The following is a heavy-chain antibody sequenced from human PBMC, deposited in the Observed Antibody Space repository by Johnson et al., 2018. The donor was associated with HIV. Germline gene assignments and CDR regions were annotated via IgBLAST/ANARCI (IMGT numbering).Heavy chain of an antibody. CDR2: ISYDGSNK. D-gene: IGHD6-13*01. V-gene: IGHV3-30*18. Sequence: QVQLVESGGGLVQPGRSLRLSCAASGFTFDDYAMHWVRQAPGKGLEWVAVISYDGSNKYYADSVKGRFTISRDNSKNTLFLQMNSLRAEDTAVYYCAKHSSSWYDDAFDIWGQGTMVTVSS. J-gene: IGHJ3*02. CDR1: GFTFDDYA. CDR3: AKHSSSWYDDAFDI.